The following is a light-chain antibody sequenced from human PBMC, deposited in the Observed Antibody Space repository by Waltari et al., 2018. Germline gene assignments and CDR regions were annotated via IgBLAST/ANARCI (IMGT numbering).Light chain of an antibody. CDR3: VLYMGSGISV. CDR1: SGSVSTNFS. J-gene: IGLJ3*02. Sequence: QTVVTQEPSFSVSPGGTVTLTFGLISGSVSTNFSPTWYQQTPGQAPRTLLYSTNTRSSGVPDRFSGSILGNKAALTITGAQADDESDYYCVLYMGSGISVFGGGTKLTVL. V-gene: IGLV8-61*01. CDR2: STN.